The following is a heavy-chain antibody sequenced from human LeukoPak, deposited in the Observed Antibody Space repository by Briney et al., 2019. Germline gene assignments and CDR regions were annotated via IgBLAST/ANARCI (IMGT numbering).Heavy chain of an antibody. Sequence: GGSLRLSCAASGFTFSSYSMNWVRQAPGKGLEWVSYISSSSSTIYYADSVKGRFTISRDNAKNSLYLQMNSLRAEDTAVYYCARDHQLLSHYYYYYYMDVWGKGTTVTVSS. J-gene: IGHJ6*03. CDR3: ARDHQLLSHYYYYYYMDV. CDR1: GFTFSSYS. V-gene: IGHV3-48*01. D-gene: IGHD2-2*01. CDR2: ISSSSSTI.